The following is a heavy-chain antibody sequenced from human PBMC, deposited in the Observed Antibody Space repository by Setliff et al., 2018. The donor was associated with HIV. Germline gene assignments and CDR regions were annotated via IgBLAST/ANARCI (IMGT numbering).Heavy chain of an antibody. CDR1: GFTFSSYT. CDR2: IYDSGDRT. J-gene: IGHJ3*02. V-gene: IGHV3-23*01. CDR3: VKDRTYMAFDI. D-gene: IGHD1-20*01. Sequence: GGSLRLSCAASGFTFSSYTMSWVRQAPGKGLEWVSGIYDSGDRTYYADSVKGRFTISRDNSKNTLYLQKNSLRAADTAVYYCVKDRTYMAFDIWGQGTMVTVSS.